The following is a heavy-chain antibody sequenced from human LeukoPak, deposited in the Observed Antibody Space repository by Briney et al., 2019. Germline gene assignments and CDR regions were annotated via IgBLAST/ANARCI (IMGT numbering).Heavy chain of an antibody. D-gene: IGHD2-2*01. CDR2: IYSSGST. Sequence: SETLSLTCTVSGGSISSYYWSWIRQPAGKGLEWIGRIYSSGSTNYNPSLKSRVTMSVDTSKNQFSLNLISVTAADTAVFYCARGPPGAVVPAATGTFDDWGQGTLVTVSS. CDR1: GGSISSYY. V-gene: IGHV4-4*07. J-gene: IGHJ4*02. CDR3: ARGPPGAVVPAATGTFDD.